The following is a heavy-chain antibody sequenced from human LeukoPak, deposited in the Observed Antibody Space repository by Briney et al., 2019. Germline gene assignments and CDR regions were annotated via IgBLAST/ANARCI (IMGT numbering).Heavy chain of an antibody. D-gene: IGHD2-15*01. Sequence: SETLSLTCTVSGGSISSGSYYWNWIPQPAGKGLEWIGRIYTSGSTNYNPSLKSRVTISVDTSKNQFSLKLSSVTAADTAVYYCAREDRYCSGGSCYSWGQGTLVTVSS. CDR1: GGSISSGSYY. CDR3: AREDRYCSGGSCYS. CDR2: IYTSGST. J-gene: IGHJ4*02. V-gene: IGHV4-61*02.